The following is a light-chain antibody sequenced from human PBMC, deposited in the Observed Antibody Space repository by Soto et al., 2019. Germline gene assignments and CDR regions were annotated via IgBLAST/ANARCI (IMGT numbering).Light chain of an antibody. CDR1: QRISSY. CDR3: QQTYTTPRT. V-gene: IGKV1-39*01. Sequence: DIQMTQSPSSLSASVGDRVTITCRASQRISSYLNWYQQKPGKAPRLLIYDASSLQSGVPSTFSGSGSGTDFTLTISSLQPEDFATYYSQQTYTTPRTFGQGTKVDIK. J-gene: IGKJ1*01. CDR2: DAS.